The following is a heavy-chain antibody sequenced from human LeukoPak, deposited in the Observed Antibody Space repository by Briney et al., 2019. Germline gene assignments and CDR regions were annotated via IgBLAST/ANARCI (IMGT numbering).Heavy chain of an antibody. Sequence: GGSLRLSCSGSGFTFSSYGMSWVRQAPGKGLEWVSGISGSGGSTFYADSVRGRFTISRDKSKKTLYLQMNSLRAEDTAVYYCAKDRTNSCRNFDYWGQGTLVTVAS. D-gene: IGHD1-14*01. CDR2: ISGSGGST. V-gene: IGHV3-23*01. J-gene: IGHJ4*02. CDR1: GFTFSSYG. CDR3: AKDRTNSCRNFDY.